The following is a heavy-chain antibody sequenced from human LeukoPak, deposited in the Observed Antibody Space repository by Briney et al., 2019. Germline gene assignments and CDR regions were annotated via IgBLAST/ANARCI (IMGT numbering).Heavy chain of an antibody. D-gene: IGHD6-13*01. CDR1: EFTFSSYS. V-gene: IGHV3-30*02. J-gene: IGHJ4*02. Sequence: PGRSLRLSCAASEFTFSSYSMNWVRQAPGKGLEWVAFIRYDGSNKYYADSVKGRFTISRDNSKNTLYLQMNSLRAEDTAVYYCAKSVRYSSSWYGRDNFDYWGQGTLVTVSS. CDR2: IRYDGSNK. CDR3: AKSVRYSSSWYGRDNFDY.